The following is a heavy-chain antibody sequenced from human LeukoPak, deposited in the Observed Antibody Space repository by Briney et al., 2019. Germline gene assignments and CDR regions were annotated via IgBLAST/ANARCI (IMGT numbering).Heavy chain of an antibody. D-gene: IGHD3-22*01. CDR2: ISADSATT. V-gene: IGHV3-23*01. CDR3: AKGKAYYYDSSGHRYFDY. J-gene: IGHJ4*02. CDR1: GFNFGSYS. Sequence: GGSLRLSCAASGFNFGSYSMTWVRQAPGKGLEWVSVISADSATTFYADSVKGRFTISRDNAKNTVFLQMSSLRAEDTALYYCAKGKAYYYDSSGHRYFDYWGQGTLVTVSS.